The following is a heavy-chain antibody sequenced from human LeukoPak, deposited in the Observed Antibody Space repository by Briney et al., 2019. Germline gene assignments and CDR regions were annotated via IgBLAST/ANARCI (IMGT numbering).Heavy chain of an antibody. V-gene: IGHV4-30-4*08. D-gene: IGHD4-17*01. Sequence: SETLSLTCTVSGGSISSGDYYWSWIRQPPGKGLVWIVYIYYSGSTYYNPSLKSRVTISVDTCKNQCSLKLSSVTAADTAVYYCARGLYGDYVNYFDYWGQGTLVTVSS. CDR3: ARGLYGDYVNYFDY. CDR2: IYYSGST. CDR1: GGSISSGDYY. J-gene: IGHJ4*02.